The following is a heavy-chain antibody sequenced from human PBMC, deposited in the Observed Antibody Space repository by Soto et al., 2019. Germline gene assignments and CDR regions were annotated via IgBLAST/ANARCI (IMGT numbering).Heavy chain of an antibody. V-gene: IGHV3-23*01. CDR2: ILVDGRA. CDR3: AKATATGGGAFDI. CDR1: GFICSSYD. D-gene: IGHD2-8*02. Sequence: LRLSCAASGFICSSYDMSWVRQAPGKGLEWVSTILVDGRAFYVDSVRGRFTISRDTSKNTVYLQMNSLTAGDTALYYCAKATATGGGAFDICGQGTMVTVSS. J-gene: IGHJ3*02.